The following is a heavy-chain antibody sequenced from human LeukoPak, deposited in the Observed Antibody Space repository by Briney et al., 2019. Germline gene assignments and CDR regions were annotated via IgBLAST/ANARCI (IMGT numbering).Heavy chain of an antibody. CDR1: NGSITSSTYY. V-gene: IGHV4-39*01. CDR3: ASQEAAGYFDY. Sequence: SSETLSLTCTVSNGSITSSTYYWGWIRQPPGKGLEWIGSIYYSGSTYYNPSLKSRVTISVDTSKNQFSLKLSSVTAADTAMYYCASQEAAGYFDYWGQGTPVIVSS. CDR2: IYYSGST. J-gene: IGHJ4*02. D-gene: IGHD6-13*01.